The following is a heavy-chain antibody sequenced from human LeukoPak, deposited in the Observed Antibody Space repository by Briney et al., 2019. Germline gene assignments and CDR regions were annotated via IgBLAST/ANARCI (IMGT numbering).Heavy chain of an antibody. J-gene: IGHJ4*02. Sequence: SETLSLTCTVSGGSISSYYWSWIRQPPGKGLEWIGEINHSGSTNYNPSLKSRVTISVDTSKNQFSLKLSSVTAADTAVYYCARSQRGWCTHCDRGYFDYWGQGTLVTVSS. D-gene: IGHD2-8*02. CDR2: INHSGST. CDR3: ARSQRGWCTHCDRGYFDY. CDR1: GGSISSYY. V-gene: IGHV4-34*01.